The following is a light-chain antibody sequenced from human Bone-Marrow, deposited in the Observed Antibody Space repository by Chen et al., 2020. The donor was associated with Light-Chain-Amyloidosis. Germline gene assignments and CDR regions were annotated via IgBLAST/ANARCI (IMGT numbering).Light chain of an antibody. CDR1: SSNIGFNY. CDR2: RNN. Sequence: QSVLTHPPSASGTPGQRVTISCSAASSNIGFNYVYWYQPFPGSAPNRLIHRNNQRPSGVPDRFSASKSGTSAFLAISGLRSEDEADYCAAWDGSLSGYVFGTGTKVIVL. V-gene: IGLV1-47*01. CDR3: AAWDGSLSGYV. J-gene: IGLJ1*01.